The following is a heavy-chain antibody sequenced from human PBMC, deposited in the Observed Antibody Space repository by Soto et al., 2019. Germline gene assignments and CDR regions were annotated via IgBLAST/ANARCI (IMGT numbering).Heavy chain of an antibody. Sequence: QVQLQESGPGLVKPSETLSLTCTVSGGSVTNHHLSWIRQPPGKGLEWMGHINYSGRSNYNPSLWGRVTMAVDTSNSQFSMKLGSWTAADTAIYYCGTYIGGGGGRGYWGQGTLVTVSS. CDR1: GGSVTNHH. CDR2: INYSGRS. V-gene: IGHV4-59*02. CDR3: GTYIGGGGGRGY. D-gene: IGHD3-16*01. J-gene: IGHJ4*02.